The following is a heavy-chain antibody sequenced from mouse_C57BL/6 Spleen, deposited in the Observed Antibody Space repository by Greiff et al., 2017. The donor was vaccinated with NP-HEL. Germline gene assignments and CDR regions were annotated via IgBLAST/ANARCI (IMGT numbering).Heavy chain of an antibody. V-gene: IGHV5-4*01. Sequence: DVKLVESGGGLVKPGGSLKLSCAASGFTFSSYAMSWVRQTPEKRLEWVATISDGGSYTYYPDNVKGRFTISRDNAKNNLYLQMSHLKSEDTAMYYCARDRNPFDYWGQGTTLTVSS. CDR1: GFTFSSYA. CDR2: ISDGGSYT. CDR3: ARDRNPFDY. J-gene: IGHJ2*01.